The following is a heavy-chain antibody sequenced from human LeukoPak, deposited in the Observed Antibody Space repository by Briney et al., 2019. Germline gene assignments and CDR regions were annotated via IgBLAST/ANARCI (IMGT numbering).Heavy chain of an antibody. CDR2: IYSGGST. V-gene: IGHV3-66*01. CDR1: GFTVSSNY. CDR3: ARRWGRHTLLRYFDC. Sequence: QTGGSLRLSCAASGFTVSSNYMSWVRQAPGKGLEWVSVIYSGGSTYYADSVKGRFTISRDNSKNTLHLQMNSLRAEDTAVYYCARRWGRHTLLRYFDCWGQGTLVTVSS. D-gene: IGHD3-9*01. J-gene: IGHJ4*02.